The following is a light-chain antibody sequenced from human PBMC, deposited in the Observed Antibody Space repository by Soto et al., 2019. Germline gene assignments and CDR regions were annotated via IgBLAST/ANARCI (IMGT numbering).Light chain of an antibody. V-gene: IGLV7-46*01. CDR3: LLAYSGDREV. Sequence: QAVVTQEPSLTVSPGGSVTLTCGSSTGAVTSGHYPYWFQQKPGQAPRTLIYDISNKHSWTPARFSGSLLGGKAALTLSGAQPQDEADYYCLLAYSGDREVFGGGTQLTVL. CDR2: DIS. J-gene: IGLJ2*01. CDR1: TGAVTSGHY.